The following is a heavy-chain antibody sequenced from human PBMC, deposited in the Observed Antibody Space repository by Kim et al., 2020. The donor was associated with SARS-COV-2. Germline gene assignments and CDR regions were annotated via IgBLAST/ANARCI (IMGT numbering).Heavy chain of an antibody. J-gene: IGHJ4*02. CDR2: MNPNSGNT. D-gene: IGHD6-13*01. CDR1: GYTFTSYD. CDR3: ARRRRIAAADDY. Sequence: ASVKVSCKASGYTFTSYDINWVRQATGQGLEWMGWMNPNSGNTGYAQKFQGRVTMTRNTSISTAYMELSSLRSEDTAVYYCARRRRIAAADDYWGQGTLVTVSS. V-gene: IGHV1-8*01.